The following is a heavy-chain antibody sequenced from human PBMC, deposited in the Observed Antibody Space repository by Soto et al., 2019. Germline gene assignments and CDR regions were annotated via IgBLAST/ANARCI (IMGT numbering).Heavy chain of an antibody. CDR2: ISYDGGNT. Sequence: VGSLRLSCAASGLTLSTNAMNWVRQAPGKGLEWVAVISYDGGNTYYADSVRGRFTISRDNSKNTLYLQMNSLRGEDTAVYYCARDTGNWNYDYWGQGSQVTVSS. D-gene: IGHD1-7*01. V-gene: IGHV3-30-3*01. CDR3: ARDTGNWNYDY. J-gene: IGHJ4*02. CDR1: GLTLSTNA.